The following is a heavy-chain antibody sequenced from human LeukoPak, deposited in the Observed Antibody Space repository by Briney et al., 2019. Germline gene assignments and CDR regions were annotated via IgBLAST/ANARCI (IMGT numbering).Heavy chain of an antibody. CDR1: GGSISSSSYY. J-gene: IGHJ2*01. D-gene: IGHD4-23*01. CDR3: ARGRKTYGGKPHWYFDL. CDR2: IYYSGST. V-gene: IGHV4-39*01. Sequence: SETLSLTCTVSGGSISSSSYYWGWIRQPPGKGLEWIGSIYYSGSTYYNPSLKSRVTISVDTSKNQFSLKLSSVTATDTAVYYCARGRKTYGGKPHWYFDLWGRGTLVTVSS.